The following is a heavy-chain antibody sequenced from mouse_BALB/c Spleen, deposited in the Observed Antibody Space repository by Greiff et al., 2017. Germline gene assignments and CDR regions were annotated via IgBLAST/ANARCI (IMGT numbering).Heavy chain of an antibody. Sequence: EVQLVESGGGLVQPGGSRKLSCAASGFTFSSFGMHWVRQAPEKGLEWVAYISSGSSTIYYADTVKGRFTISRDNPKNTLFLQMTSLRSEDTAMYYCARRFAYWGQGTLVTVSA. CDR1: GFTFSSFG. V-gene: IGHV5-17*02. J-gene: IGHJ3*01. CDR3: ARRFAY. CDR2: ISSGSSTI.